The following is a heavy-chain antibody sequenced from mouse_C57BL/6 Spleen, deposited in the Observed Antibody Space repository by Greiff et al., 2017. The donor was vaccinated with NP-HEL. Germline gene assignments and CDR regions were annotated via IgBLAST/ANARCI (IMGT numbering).Heavy chain of an antibody. CDR2: IHPNSGST. D-gene: IGHD4-1*01. CDR3: ARKSTGTDFDY. Sequence: QVQLQQPGAELVKPGASVKLSCKASGYTFTSYWMHWVKQRPGQGLEWIGMIHPNSGSTNYNEKFKSKATLTVDKSSSTAYMQLSSLTSEDSAVYYCARKSTGTDFDYWGQGTTLTVSS. V-gene: IGHV1-64*01. J-gene: IGHJ2*01. CDR1: GYTFTSYW.